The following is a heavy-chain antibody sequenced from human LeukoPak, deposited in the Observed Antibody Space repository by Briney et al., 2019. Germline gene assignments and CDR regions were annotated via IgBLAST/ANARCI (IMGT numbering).Heavy chain of an antibody. Sequence: SETLSLTCAVYGGSFSGYYWSWIRQPPGKGLEWIGEINHSGSTNYNPSLKSRVTISVDTSKNQFSLKLSSVTAADTAVYYCARTGRYDFWSGYSDLNWFDPWGQGTLVTVSS. CDR3: ARTGRYDFWSGYSDLNWFDP. J-gene: IGHJ5*02. V-gene: IGHV4-34*01. D-gene: IGHD3-3*01. CDR2: INHSGST. CDR1: GGSFSGYY.